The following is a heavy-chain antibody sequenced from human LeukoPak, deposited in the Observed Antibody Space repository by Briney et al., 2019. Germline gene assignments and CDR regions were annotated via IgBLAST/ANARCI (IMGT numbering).Heavy chain of an antibody. CDR2: ISGSGGST. J-gene: IGHJ4*02. CDR3: AKAGITIFGVVTHFDY. V-gene: IGHV3-23*01. D-gene: IGHD3-3*01. CDR1: GFTFSSYA. Sequence: GGSLRLSCAASGFTFSSYAMSWVRQAPGKGLEWVSAISGSGGSTYYADSVKGRFTISRDNSKNTLYLQMNSLGAEDTAVYYCAKAGITIFGVVTHFDYWGQGTLVTVSS.